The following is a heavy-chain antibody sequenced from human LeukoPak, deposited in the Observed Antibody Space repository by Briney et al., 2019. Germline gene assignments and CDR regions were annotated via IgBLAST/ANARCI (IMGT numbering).Heavy chain of an antibody. CDR2: IYYSGST. V-gene: IGHV4-39*07. Sequence: SETLPLTCTVSGGSISSSSYYWGWIRQPPGKGLEWIGSIYYSGSTYYNPSLKSRVTISVDTSKNQFSLKLSSVTAADTAVYYCARAGRYFDWLPEQVGYYYYMDVWGKGTTVTISS. J-gene: IGHJ6*03. D-gene: IGHD3-9*01. CDR1: GGSISSSSYY. CDR3: ARAGRYFDWLPEQVGYYYYMDV.